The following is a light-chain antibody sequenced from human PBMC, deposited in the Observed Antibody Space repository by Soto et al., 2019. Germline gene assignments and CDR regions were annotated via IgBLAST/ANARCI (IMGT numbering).Light chain of an antibody. Sequence: QSALTQPASVSGSPGQSITVSCTGTSSDVGGYKFVSWYQQHPGKAPKLMIYDVSLRPSGVSNRFSGSKSGNTASLTISGLQAEDEADYYCSSYTSNSAVLFGGGTKLTVL. CDR3: SSYTSNSAVL. V-gene: IGLV2-14*03. J-gene: IGLJ2*01. CDR2: DVS. CDR1: SSDVGGYKF.